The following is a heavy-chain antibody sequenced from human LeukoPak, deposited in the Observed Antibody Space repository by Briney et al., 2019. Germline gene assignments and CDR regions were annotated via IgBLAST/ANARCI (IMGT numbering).Heavy chain of an antibody. CDR2: IYYSGST. J-gene: IGHJ4*02. D-gene: IGHD4-17*01. CDR3: ARDRVGYGDYVDY. V-gene: IGHV4-39*07. CDR1: GGSISSSSYY. Sequence: SETLSLTCTVSGGSISSSSYYWGWIRQPPGKGLEWIGSIYYSGSTYYNPSLKSRVTISVDTSKNQFSLKLSSVTAADTAMYYCARDRVGYGDYVDYWGQGTLVTVSS.